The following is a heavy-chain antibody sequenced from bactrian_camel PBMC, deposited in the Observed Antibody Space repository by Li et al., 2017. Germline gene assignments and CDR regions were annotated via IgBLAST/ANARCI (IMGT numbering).Heavy chain of an antibody. Sequence: VESGGGSAQAGGSLRLTCVLTESHSVDYCMVWYRTTTAKEREEVAVIDADGETTYADSVKGRFALSQHNSKRTVFLQMNHLKPEDTGMYYCAADRCYPGWSRSGDEFPYWGRGTQVTVS. CDR1: ESHSVDYC. D-gene: IGHD1*01. CDR3: AADRCYPGWSRSGDEFPY. CDR2: IDADGET. V-gene: IGHV3S53*01. J-gene: IGHJ4*01.